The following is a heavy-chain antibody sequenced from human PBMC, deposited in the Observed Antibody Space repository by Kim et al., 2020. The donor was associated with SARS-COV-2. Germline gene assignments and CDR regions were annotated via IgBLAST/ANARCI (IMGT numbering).Heavy chain of an antibody. V-gene: IGHV3-23*01. CDR2: ISASGGST. D-gene: IGHD3-16*01. CDR3: ARAVQITVNLVDS. CDR1: GFTFSSYA. Sequence: GGSLRLSCGASGFTFSSYAMTWVRQAPGKGPEWVSLISASGGSTYYAGSVKGRFTISRDNAKNTLYLQMSSLRAEDTAVYYCARAVQITVNLVDSWGQVT. J-gene: IGHJ5*02.